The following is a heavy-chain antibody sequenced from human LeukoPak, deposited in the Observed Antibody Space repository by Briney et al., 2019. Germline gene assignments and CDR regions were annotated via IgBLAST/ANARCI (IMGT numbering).Heavy chain of an antibody. Sequence: ASVKVSCKASGYTFTSYGISWVRQAPGQGLEWMGWISAYNGNTNYAQKLQGRVTITADESTSTAYMELSSLRSEDTAVYYCARDLRVPYCSSTSCYNAFDIWGQGTMVTVSS. V-gene: IGHV1-18*01. J-gene: IGHJ3*02. D-gene: IGHD2-2*02. CDR1: GYTFTSYG. CDR3: ARDLRVPYCSSTSCYNAFDI. CDR2: ISAYNGNT.